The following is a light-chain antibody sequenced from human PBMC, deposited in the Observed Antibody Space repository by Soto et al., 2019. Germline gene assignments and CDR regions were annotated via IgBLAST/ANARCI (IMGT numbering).Light chain of an antibody. CDR1: QGVSSK. V-gene: IGKV3D-15*01. Sequence: EIVMTQSPATLSVSPGERATLSCRASQGVSSKLAWFQQKPGQSPRLLIYGASSRATGIPDRFSGSGSGTEFTLTISSLQSEDFAVYYCQQYNNWPRTFGQGTKVDIK. CDR3: QQYNNWPRT. J-gene: IGKJ1*01. CDR2: GAS.